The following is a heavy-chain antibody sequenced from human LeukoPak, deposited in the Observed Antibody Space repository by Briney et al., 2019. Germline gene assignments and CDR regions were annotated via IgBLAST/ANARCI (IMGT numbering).Heavy chain of an antibody. CDR3: ARGLSYYDILTGYLGAPEFDY. D-gene: IGHD3-9*01. Sequence: SETLSLTCTVSGGSISSYYWSWIRQPPGKGLEWIGYIYYSGSTNYNPSLKSRVTISVDTSKNQFSLKLSSVTAADTAAYYCARGLSYYDILTGYLGAPEFDYWGQGTLVTVSS. J-gene: IGHJ4*02. CDR2: IYYSGST. CDR1: GGSISSYY. V-gene: IGHV4-59*01.